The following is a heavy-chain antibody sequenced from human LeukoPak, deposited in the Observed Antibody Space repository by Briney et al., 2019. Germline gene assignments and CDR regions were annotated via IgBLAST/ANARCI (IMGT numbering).Heavy chain of an antibody. Sequence: GASVKVSCKASGGTFSSYAISWVRQAPGQGLEWMGGIIPIFGTANYAQKFQGRVTITTDESTSTAYMELSSLRSEDTAVYYCARPPLPYYSNSSGTKGYAFDIWGQGTMVTVSS. V-gene: IGHV1-69*05. D-gene: IGHD3-22*01. J-gene: IGHJ3*02. CDR2: IIPIFGTA. CDR1: GGTFSSYA. CDR3: ARPPLPYYSNSSGTKGYAFDI.